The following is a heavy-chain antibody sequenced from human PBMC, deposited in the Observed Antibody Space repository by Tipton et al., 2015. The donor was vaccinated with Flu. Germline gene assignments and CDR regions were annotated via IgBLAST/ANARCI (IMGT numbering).Heavy chain of an antibody. CDR1: GGSISNYY. V-gene: IGHV4-59*01. D-gene: IGHD5-24*01. J-gene: IGHJ2*01. CDR2: VYDSGST. CDR3: ARDEGDGYGVWYFDL. Sequence: TLSLTCDVSGGSISNYYWSWIRQPPGKGLEWIGYVYDSGSTSYNPSLKSRVTIPVDTSKNQFSLKLTSVTAADTAVYYCARDEGDGYGVWYFDLWGRGTLVTVSS.